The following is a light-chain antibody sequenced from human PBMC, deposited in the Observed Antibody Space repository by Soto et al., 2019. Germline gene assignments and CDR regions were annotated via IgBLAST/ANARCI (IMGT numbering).Light chain of an antibody. V-gene: IGLV2-14*03. J-gene: IGLJ2*01. CDR1: SSDVGGYNY. CDR3: SSYTSSSVV. CDR2: DVS. Sequence: QSALTQPASVSGSPGQSITISCTGTSSDVGGYNYVSWYQQHPGKVPKLMIYDVSNRPSGVSNRCSGSKSGNTASLTISGLQADDEAYYYSSSYTSSSVVFGGGTKLTVL.